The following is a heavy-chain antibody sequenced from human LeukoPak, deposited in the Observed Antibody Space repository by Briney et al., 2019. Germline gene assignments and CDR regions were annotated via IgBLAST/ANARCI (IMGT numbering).Heavy chain of an antibody. CDR1: GFTFSTYG. Sequence: GGSLRLSCAASGFTFSTYGMHWVRQAPGKGLEWVAFIHYDGTNKYYADSVKGRFTISRDNSKNSLYLQMNSLRAEDSALYYCAGALLITGSYYFDFWGQGTLVTVSS. J-gene: IGHJ4*02. CDR3: AGALLITGSYYFDF. CDR2: IHYDGTNK. D-gene: IGHD1-14*01. V-gene: IGHV3-30*02.